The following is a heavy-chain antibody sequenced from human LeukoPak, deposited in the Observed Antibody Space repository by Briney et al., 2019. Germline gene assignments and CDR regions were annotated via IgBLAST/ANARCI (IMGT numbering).Heavy chain of an antibody. CDR3: ARLVSYYYMDV. D-gene: IGHD1-14*01. V-gene: IGHV4-4*09. CDR2: IYSSGST. CDR1: CGSISSYY. J-gene: IGHJ6*03. Sequence: SETLSLTCTVSCGSISSYYWTWIRQPPGKGLEWIGNIYSSGSTNYDPSLESRLTTSVDTSMNQLSLNLTSVTAADAAVYYCARLVSYYYMDVWGKGTTVTVSS.